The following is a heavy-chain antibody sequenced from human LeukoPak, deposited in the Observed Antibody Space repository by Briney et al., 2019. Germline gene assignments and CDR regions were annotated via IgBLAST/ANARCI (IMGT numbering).Heavy chain of an antibody. CDR2: FYYSGST. CDR1: GVSISSGDYY. J-gene: IGHJ5*02. V-gene: IGHV4-30-4*01. D-gene: IGHD2-2*01. Sequence: PSQTLSFTCTVSGVSISSGDYYWSWIRQPPGKGLQWIGYFYYSGSTYYNPSLKSRVTISVDTSKNQFSLKLSSVTAADTAVYYGAREGVVVPAAMNGFDPWGQGTLVTVSS. CDR3: AREGVVVPAAMNGFDP.